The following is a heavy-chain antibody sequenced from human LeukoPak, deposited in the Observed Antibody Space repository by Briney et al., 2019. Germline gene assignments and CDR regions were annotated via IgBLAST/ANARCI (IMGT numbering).Heavy chain of an antibody. CDR1: GFTFSGHW. V-gene: IGHV3-74*03. CDR2: INERGTDS. Sequence: GGSLRLSCTASGFTFSGHWIHWVRQAPGMGLVWVSRINERGTDSMYAESVKGRFTISRDNAKNTVYLQMNSLRAEDTALYYCAKGDYDILTGYPDYWGQGTLVTVSS. J-gene: IGHJ4*02. D-gene: IGHD3-9*01. CDR3: AKGDYDILTGYPDY.